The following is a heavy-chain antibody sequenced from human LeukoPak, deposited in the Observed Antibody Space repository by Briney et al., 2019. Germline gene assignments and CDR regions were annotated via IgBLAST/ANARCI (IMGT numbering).Heavy chain of an antibody. V-gene: IGHV5-51*01. CDR3: ARSSSWAGGDNAFDI. D-gene: IGHD6-13*01. J-gene: IGHJ3*02. Sequence: GESLKISCKRSGYSFTSYWIGWVGQMHGKGLEWFGIFYPGDSDTRYSPSFQGQVTISADKSISTAYLQWSSLKASDTAMYYCARSSSWAGGDNAFDIWGQGTMVTVSS. CDR1: GYSFTSYW. CDR2: FYPGDSDT.